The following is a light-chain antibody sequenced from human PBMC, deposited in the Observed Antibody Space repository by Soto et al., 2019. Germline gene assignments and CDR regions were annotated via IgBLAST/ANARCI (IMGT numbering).Light chain of an antibody. CDR1: QSVLFSSNNKNY. CDR2: WAS. J-gene: IGKJ4*01. Sequence: DIVMTQSPDSLAVSPGERATIKCKSSQSVLFSSNNKNYLAWYQQKPGQPPNLLISWASTRESGVPDRFSGSGSGTDFTLTISSLQAEDVAVYFCQQYFRTPLTFGGGTKVEIK. V-gene: IGKV4-1*01. CDR3: QQYFRTPLT.